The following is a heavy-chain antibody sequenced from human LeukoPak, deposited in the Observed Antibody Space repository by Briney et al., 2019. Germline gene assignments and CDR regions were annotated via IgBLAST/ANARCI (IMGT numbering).Heavy chain of an antibody. CDR2: ISWNSGSI. CDR1: GFTFDDYA. CDR3: AKAPYIAVAYMDV. Sequence: PGGSLRLSCAASGFTFDDYAMHWVRQAPGKGLEWVSGISWNSGSIGYADSVKGRFTISRDNAKNSLYLQMNSLRAEDTALYYCAKAPYIAVAYMDVWGKGTTVTISS. J-gene: IGHJ6*03. V-gene: IGHV3-9*01. D-gene: IGHD6-19*01.